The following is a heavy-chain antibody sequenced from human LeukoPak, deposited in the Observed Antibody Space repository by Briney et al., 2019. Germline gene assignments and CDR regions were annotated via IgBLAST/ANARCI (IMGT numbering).Heavy chain of an antibody. J-gene: IGHJ3*02. D-gene: IGHD6-25*01. CDR3: ASARLGSGLEGAFDI. CDR1: GGSFSGYY. CDR2: INHSGST. Sequence: SETPSLTCAVYGGSFSGYYWSWIRQPPGKGLEWIGEINHSGSTNYNPSLKSRVTISVDTSKNQFSLKLSSVTAADTAVYYCASARLGSGLEGAFDIWGQGTMVTVSS. V-gene: IGHV4-34*01.